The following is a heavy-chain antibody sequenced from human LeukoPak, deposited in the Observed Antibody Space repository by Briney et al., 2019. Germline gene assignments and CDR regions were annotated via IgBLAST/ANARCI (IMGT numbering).Heavy chain of an antibody. CDR2: INPGGGGT. CDR1: GYTFTSYD. J-gene: IGHJ4*02. Sequence: ASVKVSCKASGYTFTSYDINWVRQATGQGLEWMGKINPGGGGTTYAQKVQGRVTMTRDKSTSTVYMELSSLRSEDTAMYYCAVLLRTLQLLDFWGQGTLVTVAS. CDR3: AVLLRTLQLLDF. D-gene: IGHD3-10*01. V-gene: IGHV1-46*01.